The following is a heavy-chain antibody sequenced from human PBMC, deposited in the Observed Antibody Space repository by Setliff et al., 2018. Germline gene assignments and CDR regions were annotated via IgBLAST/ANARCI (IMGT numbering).Heavy chain of an antibody. CDR3: ARMSGFLYIDV. D-gene: IGHD3-3*01. CDR1: GGSISSSTYY. Sequence: SETLSLTCTVSGGSISSSTYYWGWIRQPPGKGLEWIATIYYSGSTYYNPSLKSRVTISVDTSKNQFSLKLSSVTAADTAVYYCARMSGFLYIDVWGKGTTVTVSS. CDR2: IYYSGST. J-gene: IGHJ6*03. V-gene: IGHV4-39*07.